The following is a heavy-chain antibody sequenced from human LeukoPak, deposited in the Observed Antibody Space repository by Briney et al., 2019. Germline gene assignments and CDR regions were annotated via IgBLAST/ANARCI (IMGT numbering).Heavy chain of an antibody. V-gene: IGHV4-59*11. CDR1: GGSITSHS. CDR2: TYYSGTT. Sequence: PSETLSLTCNVSGGSITSHSWNWIRQSPGKGLEWIGYTYYSGTTNYSPSLKSRVTISLDTSKNQISLKLRSVTAADTAVYYCARDYYDSSGYFYYFDYWGQGTLVTVSS. J-gene: IGHJ4*02. D-gene: IGHD3-22*01. CDR3: ARDYYDSSGYFYYFDY.